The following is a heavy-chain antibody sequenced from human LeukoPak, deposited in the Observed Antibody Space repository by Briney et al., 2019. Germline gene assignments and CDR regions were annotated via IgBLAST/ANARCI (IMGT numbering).Heavy chain of an antibody. CDR3: AKSYYYYYMAV. CDR1: GFTFSSYA. J-gene: IGHJ6*03. Sequence: GGSLRLSCAASGFTFSSYAMSWVRQAPGKGLEWVSSLTASGGNTYYADSVKGRFTISRDNSKNTVYLQMNSLRAEDTAVYFCAKSYYYYYMAVWGKGTTVTVSS. CDR2: LTASGGNT. V-gene: IGHV3-23*01.